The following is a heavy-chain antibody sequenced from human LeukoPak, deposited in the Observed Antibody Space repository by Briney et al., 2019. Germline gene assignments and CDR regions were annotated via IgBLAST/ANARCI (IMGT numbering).Heavy chain of an antibody. Sequence: GGSLRLSCAASGFTFSSYSMNWVRQAPGKGLEWVSLISGSGGSTDYADSVKGRFTISRDNSKNTLYLQMNSLRAEDTAVYYCARDRPIAVAPFDYWGQGTLVTVSS. J-gene: IGHJ4*02. CDR1: GFTFSSYS. D-gene: IGHD6-19*01. V-gene: IGHV3-23*01. CDR2: ISGSGGST. CDR3: ARDRPIAVAPFDY.